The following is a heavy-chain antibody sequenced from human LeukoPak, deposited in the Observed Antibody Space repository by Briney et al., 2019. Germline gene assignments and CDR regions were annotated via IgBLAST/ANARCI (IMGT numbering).Heavy chain of an antibody. CDR1: GDSISSYY. CDR2: IYYSGST. J-gene: IGHJ4*02. Sequence: SETLSLTCTVSGDSISSYYWTWIRQPPGKGLEWIGYIYYSGSTNYNPSLKSRVTISVDTSKNQFSLKLSSVTAADTAVYYCARDNGSGWVFDYWGQGTLVTVSS. CDR3: ARDNGSGWVFDY. V-gene: IGHV4-59*01. D-gene: IGHD6-19*01.